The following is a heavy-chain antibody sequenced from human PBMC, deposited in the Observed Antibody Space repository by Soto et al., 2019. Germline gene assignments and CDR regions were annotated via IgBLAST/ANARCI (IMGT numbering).Heavy chain of an antibody. CDR3: ATDSSPPDSLRDAFDI. D-gene: IGHD2-15*01. CDR1: GYTLTELS. CDR2: FDPEDGET. J-gene: IGHJ3*02. V-gene: IGHV1-24*01. Sequence: GASVKVSCKVSGYTLTELSMHWVRQAPGKGLEWMGGFDPEDGETIYAQKIQGRVTMTEDTSTDTAYMELSSLRSEDTAVYYCATDSSPPDSLRDAFDIWGQGTMVTVSS.